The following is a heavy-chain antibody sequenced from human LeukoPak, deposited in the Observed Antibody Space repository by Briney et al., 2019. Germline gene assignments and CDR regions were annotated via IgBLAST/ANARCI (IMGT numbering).Heavy chain of an antibody. CDR3: ARSVAVAGTIGALDY. J-gene: IGHJ4*02. CDR2: IKQDGSEK. CDR1: GFTFSSYW. D-gene: IGHD6-19*01. V-gene: IGHV3-7*01. Sequence: GGSLRLSCAASGFTFSSYWMSWVRQAPGKGLEWVVNIKQDGSEKYYVDSVKGRFTISRDNAKNSLYLQMNSLRAEDTAVYYCARSVAVAGTIGALDYWGQGTLVTVSS.